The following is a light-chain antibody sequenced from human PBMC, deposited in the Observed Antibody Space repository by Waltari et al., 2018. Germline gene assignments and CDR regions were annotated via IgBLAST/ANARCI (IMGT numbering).Light chain of an antibody. CDR1: QSVLYSPNNKNY. Sequence: DIVMTQSPDSLAVSLGERATINCKSSQSVLYSPNNKNYLVWYQKKPGQPPKLLIYWASTRESVVPNRFSGSGSGTDFTLTISSLHAEDVAVYYCHQYYIAPYTFGQGTKLDIK. J-gene: IGKJ2*01. CDR2: WAS. CDR3: HQYYIAPYT. V-gene: IGKV4-1*01.